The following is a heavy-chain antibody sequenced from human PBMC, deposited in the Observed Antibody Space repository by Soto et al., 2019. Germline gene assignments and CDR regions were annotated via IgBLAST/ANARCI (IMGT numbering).Heavy chain of an antibody. J-gene: IGHJ6*03. CDR2: IDWDDDK. V-gene: IGHV2-70*11. Sequence: SGPTLVNPTQTLTLTCTFSGFSLSTSGMCVSWIRQPPGKALEWLARIDWDDDKYYSTSLKTRLTISKDTSKNQVVLTMTNMDPVDTATYYCARIRVPDYGDCKHYYYYMDVWGKGTTVTVSS. D-gene: IGHD4-17*01. CDR3: ARIRVPDYGDCKHYYYYMDV. CDR1: GFSLSTSGMC.